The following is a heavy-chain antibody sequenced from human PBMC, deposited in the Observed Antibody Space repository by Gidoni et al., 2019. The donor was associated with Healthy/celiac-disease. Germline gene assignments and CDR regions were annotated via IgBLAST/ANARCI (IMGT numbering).Heavy chain of an antibody. CDR1: GYSFTSYW. CDR2: IYPGDSDT. D-gene: IGHD3-10*01. V-gene: IGHV5-51*01. J-gene: IGHJ5*02. CDR3: ARWPSPYGSGLDP. Sequence: EVQLVQSGAEVKKPGESLKISCTGSGYSFTSYWIGWGRQRPGKGLEWMGIIYPGDSDTRYSPSFQGQVTISADKSISTAYLQWSSLKASDTAMYYCARWPSPYGSGLDPWGQGTLVTVSS.